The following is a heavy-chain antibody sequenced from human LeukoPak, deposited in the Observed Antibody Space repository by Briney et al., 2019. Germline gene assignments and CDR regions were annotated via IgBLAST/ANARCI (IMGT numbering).Heavy chain of an antibody. CDR3: AKDSSAAVADY. CDR2: ISGSGGST. CDR1: GFTFSSYA. Sequence: GGSLRLSCAASGFTFSSYAMSWVRQAPGKGLEWVSIISGSGGSTYYADSVKGRFTISRDNSKNTLFLQMNSLRAEDTAVYYCAKDSSAAVADYWGQGTLVTVSS. J-gene: IGHJ4*02. V-gene: IGHV3-23*01. D-gene: IGHD6-19*01.